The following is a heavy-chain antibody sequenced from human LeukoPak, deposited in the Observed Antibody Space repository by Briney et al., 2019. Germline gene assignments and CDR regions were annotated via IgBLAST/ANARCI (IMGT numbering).Heavy chain of an antibody. V-gene: IGHV3-30-3*01. CDR3: ARGWGYGGFDH. J-gene: IGHJ4*02. CDR1: GFTFSSYA. CDR2: ISYDGSNK. D-gene: IGHD3-16*01. Sequence: GRSLRLSCAASGFTFSSYAMHWVRQAPGKGLEWVAVISYDGSNKYYADSVKGRFTISRDNSKNTLYLQMNSLRAEDTAVYYCARGWGYGGFDHWGQGTLVTVSS.